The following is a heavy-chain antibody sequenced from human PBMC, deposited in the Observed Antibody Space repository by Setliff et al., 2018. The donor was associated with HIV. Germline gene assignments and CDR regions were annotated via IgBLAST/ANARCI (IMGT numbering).Heavy chain of an antibody. J-gene: IGHJ5*02. CDR3: ARGGTSSNWFGP. Sequence: SETLSLTCTVYGGSFSGYYWTWIRQPPGKGLEFIGEMNHRGVIKYLSSLKSRVTISVDTSKNQFSLKLTSVTAADTAVYYCARGGTSSNWFGPWGQGTLVTVSS. CDR1: GGSFSGYY. D-gene: IGHD2-2*01. CDR2: MNHRGVI. V-gene: IGHV4-34*01.